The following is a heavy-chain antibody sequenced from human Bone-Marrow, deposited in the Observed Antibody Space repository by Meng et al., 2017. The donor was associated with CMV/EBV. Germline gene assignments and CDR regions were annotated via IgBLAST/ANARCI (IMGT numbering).Heavy chain of an antibody. D-gene: IGHD2/OR15-2a*01. J-gene: IGHJ5*02. Sequence: GESLKISCAASGFTFSSYAMHWVRQAPGKGLEWVAVISYDGSNKYYADSVKGRFTISRDNSKNTLYLQMNSLRAEDTAVYYCARVLNHWGRGTLVTVSS. V-gene: IGHV3-30-3*01. CDR3: ARVLNH. CDR2: ISYDGSNK. CDR1: GFTFSSYA.